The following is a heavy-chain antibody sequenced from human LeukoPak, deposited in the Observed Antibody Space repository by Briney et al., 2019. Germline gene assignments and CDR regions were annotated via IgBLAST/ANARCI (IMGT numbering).Heavy chain of an antibody. J-gene: IGHJ4*02. CDR2: IKEDGSGE. Sequence: GGSLTLSCAASGLRFSSYWMDWVRQAPGKGLEWVAHIKEDGSGEYYVDSVKGRFTISIDNAKKSMYLQMNSLRVEDTAIYYCVSGSGLIFDYWGQGTLVTVSS. V-gene: IGHV3-7*03. CDR1: GLRFSSYW. CDR3: VSGSGLIFDY. D-gene: IGHD6-19*01.